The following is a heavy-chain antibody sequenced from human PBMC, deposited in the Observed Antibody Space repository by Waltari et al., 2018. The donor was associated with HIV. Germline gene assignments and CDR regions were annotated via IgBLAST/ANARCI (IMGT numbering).Heavy chain of an antibody. CDR1: GGSISSRGYH. Sequence: QVQLQESGPGLVKSSQTLSPPCTVSGGSISSRGYHWNWIRQHPGKGLEWIGYIQHSGSTYYNPSLKSRVSISVNTSKNQFSLNLTSVTAADTAVYYCARVSDSYGTVFEYWGQGTLVSVSS. CDR3: ARVSDSYGTVFEY. J-gene: IGHJ4*02. CDR2: IQHSGST. D-gene: IGHD3-10*01. V-gene: IGHV4-31*03.